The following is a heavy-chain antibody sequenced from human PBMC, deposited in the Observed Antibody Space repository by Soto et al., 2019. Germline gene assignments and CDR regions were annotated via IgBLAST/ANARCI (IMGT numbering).Heavy chain of an antibody. CDR3: ARANGLRYFDWLPRAFDI. J-gene: IGHJ3*02. Sequence: ASVKVSCKASGYTFTSYAIHWVRQAPGQRLEWMGWINAGNGNTKYSQKFQGRVTITRDTSASTAYMELSSLRSEDTAVYYCARANGLRYFDWLPRAFDIWGQGTMVTVSS. CDR1: GYTFTSYA. CDR2: INAGNGNT. V-gene: IGHV1-3*01. D-gene: IGHD3-9*01.